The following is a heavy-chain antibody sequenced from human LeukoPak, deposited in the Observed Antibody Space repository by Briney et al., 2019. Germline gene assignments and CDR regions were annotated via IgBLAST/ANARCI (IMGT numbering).Heavy chain of an antibody. CDR1: GYTFTDYY. CDR2: INPNSGGT. D-gene: IGHD1-20*01. Sequence: ASVKVSCKASGYTFTDYYMHWVRQAAGQGLEWIGWINPNSGGTKYAQKFQGRVTMTRDTSINTAYMELTRLTYDDTAVYYCAGLPRYNWNEPLDYWGQGTLVTVSS. CDR3: AGLPRYNWNEPLDY. J-gene: IGHJ4*02. V-gene: IGHV1-2*02.